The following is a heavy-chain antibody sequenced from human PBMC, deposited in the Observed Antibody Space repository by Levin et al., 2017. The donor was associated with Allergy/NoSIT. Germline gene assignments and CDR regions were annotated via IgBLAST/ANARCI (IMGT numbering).Heavy chain of an antibody. Sequence: PGGSLRLSCAASGFPFSSYDMHWVRQATGKRLEWVSAIDTAGHTYYPASVKCRFTISRENAKNSLYLQMNSLGAGDTAVYFCAREGGGDSDIDPLDYWGQGTLVTVSS. CDR3: AREGGGDSDIDPLDY. J-gene: IGHJ4*02. D-gene: IGHD3-16*01. CDR2: IDTAGHT. V-gene: IGHV3-13*01. CDR1: GFPFSSYD.